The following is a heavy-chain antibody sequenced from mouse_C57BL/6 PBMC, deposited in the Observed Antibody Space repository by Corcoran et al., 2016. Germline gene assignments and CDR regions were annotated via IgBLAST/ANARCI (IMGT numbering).Heavy chain of an antibody. J-gene: IGHJ3*01. CDR1: GYTFTTYG. CDR3: ARCPYYPFAY. D-gene: IGHD2-10*01. V-gene: IGHV9-3*01. Sequence: QIQLVQSGPELKKPGETVKISCKASGYTFTTYGMSWVKQAPGKGLKWRGWINTYSGVPTYADDFKGRFAFSLETSASTAYLQINNLKNEDTATYFGARCPYYPFAYWGQGTLVTVSA. CDR2: INTYSGVP.